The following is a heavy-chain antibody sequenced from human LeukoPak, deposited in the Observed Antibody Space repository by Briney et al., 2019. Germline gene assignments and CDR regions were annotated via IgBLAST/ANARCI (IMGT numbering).Heavy chain of an antibody. CDR1: GYTFTNYG. CDR2: ISAYNGNT. D-gene: IGHD3-22*01. J-gene: IGHJ4*02. V-gene: IGHV1-18*01. Sequence: ASVKVSCKASGYTFTNYGLSWVRQAPGQGLEWMGWISAYNGNTNYAQKLQGRVTMTTDTSTSTAYMELRSLRSDDTAVYYCARAHGYDSSGYSEAYFDYWGQGTLVTVSS. CDR3: ARAHGYDSSGYSEAYFDY.